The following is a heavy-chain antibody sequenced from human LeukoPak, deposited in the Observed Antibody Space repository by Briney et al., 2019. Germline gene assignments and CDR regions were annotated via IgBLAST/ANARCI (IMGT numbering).Heavy chain of an antibody. CDR1: LGTLSSYA. J-gene: IGHJ4*02. V-gene: IGHV1-69*05. Sequence: SVKVSCKASLGTLSSYAISWVRHAPRQGLEWMGGIIPIFGTANSAQKFQGRVTLTTDQSTSTAYMELSSLRSEDTAVYNCAAESSLVGATPRSFDYWGQGTLVTVSS. CDR2: IIPIFGTA. D-gene: IGHD1-26*01. CDR3: AAESSLVGATPRSFDY.